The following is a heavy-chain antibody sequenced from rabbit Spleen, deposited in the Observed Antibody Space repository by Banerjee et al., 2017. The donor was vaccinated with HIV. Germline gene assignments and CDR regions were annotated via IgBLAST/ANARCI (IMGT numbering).Heavy chain of an antibody. CDR1: GFDLSTYYY. CDR2: IVSSSGST. J-gene: IGHJ4*01. CDR3: ARDLDGVIGWNFGW. D-gene: IGHD1-1*01. Sequence: QSLEESGGDLVKPGASLTLTCAASGFDLSTYYYMCWVRQAPGKGLELIACIVSSSGSTYYASWVNGRITFSKTSSTTVTLQMTSLTVADTATYFCARDLDGVIGWNFGWWGPGTLVTVS. V-gene: IGHV1S40*01.